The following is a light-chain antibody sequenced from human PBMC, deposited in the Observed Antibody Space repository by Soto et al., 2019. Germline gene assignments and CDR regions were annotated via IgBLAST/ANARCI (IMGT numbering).Light chain of an antibody. CDR1: QSFLHSNGYNY. V-gene: IGKV2-28*01. CDR2: LGS. CDR3: MQSIQLPLT. Sequence: DIVMTQSPLSLPVTPGEPASISCRSSQSFLHSNGYNYLDWYLQKPGQSPQLLIYLGSNRASGVPDRFSGSGSGTDFTLKISRVEAEDVGVYYCMQSIQLPLTFGGGTKV. J-gene: IGKJ4*01.